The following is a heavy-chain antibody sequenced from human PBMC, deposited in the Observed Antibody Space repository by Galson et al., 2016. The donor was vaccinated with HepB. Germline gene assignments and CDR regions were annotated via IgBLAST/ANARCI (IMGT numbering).Heavy chain of an antibody. D-gene: IGHD3-16*01. V-gene: IGHV3-30-3*01. Sequence: SLRLSCAASGFTFSSHTMHRVRQAPGKGLGWVAVISSEGSRTDYADSVKGRFTISRDISKNTVFLQMNSLRVIDTAVYYCARDNYGYGNYLDSWGQGTLVTVSS. CDR3: ARDNYGYGNYLDS. CDR2: ISSEGSRT. J-gene: IGHJ4*02. CDR1: GFTFSSHT.